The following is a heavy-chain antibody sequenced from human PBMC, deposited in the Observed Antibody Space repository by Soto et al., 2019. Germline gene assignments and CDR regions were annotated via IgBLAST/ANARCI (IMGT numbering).Heavy chain of an antibody. CDR3: ARVPGTTNYYYYGMDV. CDR2: IYYSGST. J-gene: IGHJ6*02. Sequence: SETLSLTCTVSGGSISSGDYYWSWIRQPPGKGLEWTGYIYYSGSTYYNPSLKSRVTISVDTSKNQFSLKLSSVTAADTAVYYCARVPGTTNYYYYGMDVWGQGTTVTVSS. D-gene: IGHD1-7*01. V-gene: IGHV4-30-4*01. CDR1: GGSISSGDYY.